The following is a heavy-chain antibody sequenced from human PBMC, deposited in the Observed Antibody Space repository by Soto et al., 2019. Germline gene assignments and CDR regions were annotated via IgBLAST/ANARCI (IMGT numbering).Heavy chain of an antibody. CDR3: ARARSGWYAAMDF. CDR2: IGTTGET. Sequence: PGGSLRLSCLVSGFTFSDCDMHWVRQEAGKALEWVGAIGTTGETYSPESMEGRFTISRENVKNSLYLQISSLRAGDTAVYFCARARSGWYAAMDFWGRGTLVTVSS. CDR1: GFTFSDCD. J-gene: IGHJ4*02. D-gene: IGHD6-13*01. V-gene: IGHV3-13*01.